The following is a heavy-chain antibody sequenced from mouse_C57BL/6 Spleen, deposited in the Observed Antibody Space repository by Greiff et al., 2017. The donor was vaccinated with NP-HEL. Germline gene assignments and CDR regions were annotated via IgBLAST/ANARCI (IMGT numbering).Heavy chain of an antibody. Sequence: QVQLQQPGAELVMPGASVKLSCKASGYTFTSYWMHWVKQRPGQGLEWIGEIDPSDSYTNYNQKFKGKSTLTVDKSSSTAYMQLSSLTSEDSAFYYGGRFYDYARGLDYWGQGTLVTVAA. CDR1: GYTFTSYW. J-gene: IGHJ3*01. CDR3: GRFYDYARGLDY. V-gene: IGHV1-69*01. D-gene: IGHD2-4*01. CDR2: IDPSDSYT.